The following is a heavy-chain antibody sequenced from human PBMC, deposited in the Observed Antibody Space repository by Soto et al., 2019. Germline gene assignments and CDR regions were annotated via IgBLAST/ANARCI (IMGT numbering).Heavy chain of an antibody. CDR1: GGTFSSYA. D-gene: IGHD3-3*01. Sequence: QVQLVQSGSSVKKPGSSVKVSCKASGGTFSSYAISWVRQAPGQGLEWMGGIIPIFNATPYAQKFQGRVTITAHESSSTASMELSSLRSEDTAVYYCAREDFDSESYYGMDVWGQGTTVTVSS. CDR2: IIPIFNAT. V-gene: IGHV1-69*01. CDR3: AREDFDSESYYGMDV. J-gene: IGHJ6*02.